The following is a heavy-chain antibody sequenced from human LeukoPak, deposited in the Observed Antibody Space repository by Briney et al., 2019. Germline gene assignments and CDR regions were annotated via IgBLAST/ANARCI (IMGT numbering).Heavy chain of an antibody. V-gene: IGHV1-18*01. Sequence: ASVKVSCKASGYTYTSYGISWVRQAPGQGLEWMGWISAYNRNTNYAQKFQDRVTMTTDSSTTTAYMELRSLTPDDTALYYCARDTAVAYYGMDVWGQGTTVTVS. D-gene: IGHD5-18*01. CDR3: ARDTAVAYYGMDV. CDR1: GYTYTSYG. J-gene: IGHJ6*02. CDR2: ISAYNRNT.